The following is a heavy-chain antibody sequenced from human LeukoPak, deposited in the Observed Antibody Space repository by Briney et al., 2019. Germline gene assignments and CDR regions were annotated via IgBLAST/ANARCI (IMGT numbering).Heavy chain of an antibody. D-gene: IGHD2-15*01. J-gene: IGHJ4*02. CDR2: IIPIFGTA. CDR1: GGAFSSYA. CDR3: AKEGGISFDY. V-gene: IGHV1-69*01. Sequence: GSSVKVSXKASGGAFSSYAISWVRQAPGQGLEWMGGIIPIFGTANYAQKFQGRVTITADESTSTAYMELSSLRSEDTAVYYCAKEGGISFDYWGQGTLVTVSS.